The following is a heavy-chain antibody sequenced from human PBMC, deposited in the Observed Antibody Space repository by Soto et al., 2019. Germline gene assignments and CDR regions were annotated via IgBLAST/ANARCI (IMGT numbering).Heavy chain of an antibody. Sequence: ASGKVSCKASGYTFTNYATHWVRQAPGQRLEWMGWINAGNGNTKYSQKFQGRVTITRDTSASTAYMELSSLRSEDTAVYYCARVSGYYLPDYWGQGTLVTVSS. CDR1: GYTFTNYA. D-gene: IGHD5-12*01. J-gene: IGHJ4*02. V-gene: IGHV1-3*01. CDR2: INAGNGNT. CDR3: ARVSGYYLPDY.